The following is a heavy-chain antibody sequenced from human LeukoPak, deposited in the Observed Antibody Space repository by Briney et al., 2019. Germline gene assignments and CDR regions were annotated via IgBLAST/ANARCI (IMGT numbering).Heavy chain of an antibody. CDR1: GHTFTVYY. D-gene: IGHD1-26*01. CDR3: TRRLGGSSEGYDY. V-gene: IGHV1-2*02. Sequence: GASVTVSCKASGHTFTVYYIHWVRQAPGQGLEWMGWINPNNGGTKYTQKFLGRVTMTGDTSINTAYMEVTSLRSDDTAVYYCTRRLGGSSEGYDYWGQGTLVTVSS. CDR2: INPNNGGT. J-gene: IGHJ4*02.